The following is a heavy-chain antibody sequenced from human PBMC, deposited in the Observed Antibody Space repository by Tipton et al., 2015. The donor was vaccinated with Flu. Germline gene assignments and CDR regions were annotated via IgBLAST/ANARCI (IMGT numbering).Heavy chain of an antibody. V-gene: IGHV6-1*01. D-gene: IGHD1-26*01. J-gene: IGHJ2*01. CDR1: GDSVSSNSAA. CDR3: VRGGPSYWYFDL. CDR2: TYYRSKWYN. Sequence: TLSLTCAISGDSVSSNSAAWNWIRQSPSRGLEWLGRTYYRSKWYNDYAVSVKSRITINSDTSRTRFSLQLSSVTPEDTAVYYCVRGGPSYWYFDLWGRGTLVTVSS.